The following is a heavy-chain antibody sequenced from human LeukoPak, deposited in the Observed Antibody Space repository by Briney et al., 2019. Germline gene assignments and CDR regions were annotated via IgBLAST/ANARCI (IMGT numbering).Heavy chain of an antibody. V-gene: IGHV3-23*01. Sequence: GGSLRLSCAASAFTFSNYAMSWVRQAPGKGLEWVSSISGSGDSTYYADSVKGRFTISRDNSKNTLYLQMNSLRAEDTAVYYCARRAGGYSHPYDYWGQGTLVTVSS. J-gene: IGHJ4*02. CDR1: AFTFSNYA. D-gene: IGHD4-23*01. CDR2: ISGSGDST. CDR3: ARRAGGYSHPYDY.